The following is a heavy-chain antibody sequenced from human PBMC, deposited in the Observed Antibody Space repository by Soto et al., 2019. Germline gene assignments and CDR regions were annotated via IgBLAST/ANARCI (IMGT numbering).Heavy chain of an antibody. CDR3: ARRAADWSSCLSAYYLDY. CDR2: IYYSASN. V-gene: IGHV4-39*01. CDR1: GGSISSSSYY. D-gene: IGHD6-19*01. J-gene: IGHJ4*02. Sequence: QLQLQESGPGLVKPSETLSLTCTVSGGSISSSSYYWGWIRQPPGKGLEWIGSIYYSASNYYNPSLKSRVTISTATYKNQFPLKVSAVSAADTAVYYCARRAADWSSCLSAYYLDYLGQGTLVTVSS.